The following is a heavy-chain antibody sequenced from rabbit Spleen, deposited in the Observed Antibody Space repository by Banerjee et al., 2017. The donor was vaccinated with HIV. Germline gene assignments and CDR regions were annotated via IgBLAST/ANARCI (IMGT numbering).Heavy chain of an antibody. D-gene: IGHD4-2*01. CDR2: IYNGDGST. Sequence: QSLEESGGDLVKPGASLTLTCTASGFSFSSNYYMCWVRQAPGKGLEWIACIYNGDGSTYYASWVNGRFTISRTSSTTVTLQMTSLTVADTATYFCARDAAGREDFNLWGQGTLVTVS. CDR3: ARDAAGREDFNL. CDR1: GFSFSSNYY. J-gene: IGHJ4*01. V-gene: IGHV1S40*01.